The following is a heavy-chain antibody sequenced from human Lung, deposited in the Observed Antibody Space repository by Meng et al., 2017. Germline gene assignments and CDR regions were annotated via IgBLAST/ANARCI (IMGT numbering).Heavy chain of an antibody. CDR1: GGSFSDYY. V-gene: IGHV4-34*01. J-gene: IGHJ4*02. CDR3: ARGPTTMAHDFDY. D-gene: IGHD4-11*01. CDR2: INHSGST. Sequence: QVPRQQWAAVLFKALETPSPTCGASGGSFSDYYWSWIRQPPGKGLEWIGEINHSGSTNYNPSLESRSTISVDTSQNNLSLKLSSVTAADSAVYYCARGPTTMAHDFDYWGQGTLVTVSS.